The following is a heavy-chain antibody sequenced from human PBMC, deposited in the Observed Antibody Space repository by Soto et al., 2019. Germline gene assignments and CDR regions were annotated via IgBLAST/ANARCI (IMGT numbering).Heavy chain of an antibody. J-gene: IGHJ6*02. V-gene: IGHV1-69*01. CDR3: ARVDIVVVPAAPWGYYGMDV. CDR1: GGTFSSYA. Sequence: QVQLVQSGAEVKKPGSSVKVSCKASGGTFSSYAISWVRQAPGQGLEWMGGIIPIFGTANYAQKFQGRLTITADESTSTAYMELSSLRSEDTAVYYCARVDIVVVPAAPWGYYGMDVWGQGTTVTVSS. CDR2: IIPIFGTA. D-gene: IGHD2-2*01.